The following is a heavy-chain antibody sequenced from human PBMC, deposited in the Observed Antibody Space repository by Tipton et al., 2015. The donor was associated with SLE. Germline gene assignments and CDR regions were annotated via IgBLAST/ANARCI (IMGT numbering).Heavy chain of an antibody. CDR2: ISGDSTSR. CDR1: GFTFGSYS. D-gene: IGHD5-18*01. CDR3: AKDRAYSYGHFVDI. V-gene: IGHV3-23*01. J-gene: IGHJ3*02. Sequence: SLRLSCAASGFTFGSYSMIWVRQAPGKGLEWVSSISGDSTSRNYAYSVKGRFTISRDNSKNTLYLQMNSLRAEDTAVYYCAKDRAYSYGHFVDIWGQGTMVTVSS.